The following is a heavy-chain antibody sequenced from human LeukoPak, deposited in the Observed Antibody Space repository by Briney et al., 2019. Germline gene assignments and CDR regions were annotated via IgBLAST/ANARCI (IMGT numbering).Heavy chain of an antibody. CDR3: ASGHYPFEY. Sequence: GASVKVSCKASGYTFTSYYIHWVRQAPGQGLEWMGVINPSGGGTSYAQKFQGRVTMTRDTSTSTVYMDLRSLRSEDTAVYFCASGHYPFEYWGQGTLVTVSS. J-gene: IGHJ4*02. CDR1: GYTFTSYY. CDR2: INPSGGGT. V-gene: IGHV1-46*01. D-gene: IGHD1-26*01.